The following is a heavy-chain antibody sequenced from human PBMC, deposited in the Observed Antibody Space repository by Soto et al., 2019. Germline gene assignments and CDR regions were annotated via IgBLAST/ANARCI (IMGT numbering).Heavy chain of an antibody. CDR1: GDSVSSNSAA. D-gene: IGHD3-16*01. Sequence: SQTISLTFAISGDSVSSNSAAWNWIRQSPSRGLEWLGRTYYRSKWYNDYAVSVKSRITINPDTSKNQFSLQLNSVTPEDTAVYYCAIGPGGPMGNLLDPWGQGYLVTVS. CDR3: AIGPGGPMGNLLDP. J-gene: IGHJ5*02. V-gene: IGHV6-1*01. CDR2: TYYRSKWYN.